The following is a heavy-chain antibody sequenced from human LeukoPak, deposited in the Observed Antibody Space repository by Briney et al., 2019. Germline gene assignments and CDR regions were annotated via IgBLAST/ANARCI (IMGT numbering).Heavy chain of an antibody. V-gene: IGHV3-7*01. CDR1: GFTFSSYW. CDR3: ARGLIAAPIGY. J-gene: IGHJ4*02. D-gene: IGHD6-6*01. CDR2: IKQDGSGK. Sequence: GGSLRLSCAASGFTFSSYWMSWVRQAPGKGLEWVANIKQDGSGKYYVDSVKGRFTISRDNAKNSLYLQMNSLRAEDTAVYYCARGLIAAPIGYWGQGTLVTVSS.